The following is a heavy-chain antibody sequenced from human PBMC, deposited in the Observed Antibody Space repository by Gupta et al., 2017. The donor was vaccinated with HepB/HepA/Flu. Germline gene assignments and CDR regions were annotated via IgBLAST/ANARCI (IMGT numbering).Heavy chain of an antibody. J-gene: IGHJ5*02. CDR3: ARPREHAFDP. V-gene: IGHV4-39*01. Sequence: QLRLQESGPGLLKPSETLSLTCTVSGGSISSSNFWGWIRQSPEKGLEWIGSIHSYVDTHYNPSLKTRVTVGVDKAKNQFYLRLISVTAADTAVYYCARPREHAFDPWGQGIRVTVSS. D-gene: IGHD1-26*01. CDR2: IHSYVDT. CDR1: GGSISSSNF.